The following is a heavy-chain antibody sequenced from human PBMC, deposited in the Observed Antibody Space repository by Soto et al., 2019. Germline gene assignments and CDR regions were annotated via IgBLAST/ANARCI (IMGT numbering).Heavy chain of an antibody. CDR3: AKWGRGWVVFDY. J-gene: IGHJ4*02. V-gene: IGHV4-59*01. D-gene: IGHD6-19*01. CDR2: IYYSGST. Sequence: SETLSLTCTVSGGSISSYYWSWIRQPPGKGLEWIGYIYYSGSTNYNPSLKSRVTISVDTSKNQFSLKLSSVTAADTAVYYCAKWGRGWVVFDYWGQRTQVTVS. CDR1: GGSISSYY.